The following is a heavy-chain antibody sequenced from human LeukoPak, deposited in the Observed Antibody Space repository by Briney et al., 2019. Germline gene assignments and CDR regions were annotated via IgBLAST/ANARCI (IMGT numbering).Heavy chain of an antibody. Sequence: SETLSLTCSVSGGSISGSDFYWGWIRQPPGKGLDWIASIYYRGATHYNPSLNSRVTISVDTSKNQFSLKLTSVTAADTAVYYCARLVGAPSYWGQGALVTVSS. CDR1: GGSISGSDFY. V-gene: IGHV4-39*07. CDR2: IYYRGAT. J-gene: IGHJ4*02. CDR3: ARLVGAPSY. D-gene: IGHD1-26*01.